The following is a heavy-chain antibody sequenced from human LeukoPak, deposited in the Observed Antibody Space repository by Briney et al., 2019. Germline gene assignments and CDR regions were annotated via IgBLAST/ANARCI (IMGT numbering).Heavy chain of an antibody. CDR3: AREGSAMATPLPD. V-gene: IGHV4-38-2*02. J-gene: IGHJ4*02. CDR2: IYTSGST. D-gene: IGHD5-24*01. Sequence: SETLSLTCTVSGYSISSGYYWGWIRQPPGKGLAWIGRIYTSGSTNYNPSLKSRVTISVDTSKNQFSLKLSSVTAADTAVYYCAREGSAMATPLPDWGQGTLVTVSS. CDR1: GYSISSGYY.